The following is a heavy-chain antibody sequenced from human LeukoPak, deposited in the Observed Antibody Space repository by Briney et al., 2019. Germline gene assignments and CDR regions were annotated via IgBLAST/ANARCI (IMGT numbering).Heavy chain of an antibody. CDR3: ARDQTFYFDSGGPNFDF. D-gene: IGHD3-22*01. CDR1: GYTFTSYY. V-gene: IGHV1-46*01. J-gene: IGHJ4*02. CDR2: INPSGGST. Sequence: ASVKVSCKASGYTFTSYYMHWVRQAPGQGLEWMGIINPSGGSTSYAQKFQGRVTMTRDTSTSTVYMELSSLRSEDTAVYYCARDQTFYFDSGGPNFDFWGQGSLVIVSS.